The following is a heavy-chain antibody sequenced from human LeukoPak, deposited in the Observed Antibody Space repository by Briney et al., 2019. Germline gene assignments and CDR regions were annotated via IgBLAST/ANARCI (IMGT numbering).Heavy chain of an antibody. CDR1: GFTFSNYA. J-gene: IGHJ4*02. D-gene: IGHD6-19*01. Sequence: GGSLRLSCAASGFTFSNYAMNWVRQAPGKGQQWVSTISGSGGRTYYADSVKGRFTISRDNSKNTLYLQMNSLRAEDTAVYYCARDGWQWLVAYFDYWGQGTLVTVSS. CDR3: ARDGWQWLVAYFDY. CDR2: ISGSGGRT. V-gene: IGHV3-23*01.